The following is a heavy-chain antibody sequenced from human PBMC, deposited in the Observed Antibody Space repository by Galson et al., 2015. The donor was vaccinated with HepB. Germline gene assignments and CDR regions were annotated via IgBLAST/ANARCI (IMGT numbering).Heavy chain of an antibody. V-gene: IGHV1-2*05. CDR3: ARSPSPIAYHYDSSGYFYFDY. D-gene: IGHD3-22*01. CDR2: INPNSGGT. CDR1: GYTFTGYY. J-gene: IGHJ4*02. Sequence: SLKLSCTASGYTFTGYYMHWVRQAPGQGLEWMGRINPNSGGTNYAQKFQGRVIITRDTSNSTSYMELRRLRSDDTVVYYCARSPSPIAYHYDSSGYFYFDYWGQGTLVTVSS.